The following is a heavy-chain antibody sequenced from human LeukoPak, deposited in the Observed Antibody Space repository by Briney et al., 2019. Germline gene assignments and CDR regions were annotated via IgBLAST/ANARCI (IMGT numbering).Heavy chain of an antibody. CDR1: DFSISGGYY. V-gene: IGHV4-38-2*01. CDR2: IYQSGST. J-gene: IGHJ4*02. Sequence: PSETLSLTCAVSDFSISGGYYWGWIRQPPGKGLEWIGNIYQSGSTYYNPSLKSRVTISVDTSKNRFSLWLSSVTAADTAVYYCARVSTNYRLAYWGQGKLVTVSS. CDR3: ARVSTNYRLAY. D-gene: IGHD4-11*01.